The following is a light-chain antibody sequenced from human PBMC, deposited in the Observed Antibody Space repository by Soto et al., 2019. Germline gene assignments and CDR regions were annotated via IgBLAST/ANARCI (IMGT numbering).Light chain of an antibody. V-gene: IGLV2-14*03. CDR1: ISDVGSYNY. J-gene: IGLJ1*01. CDR2: DVS. Sequence: QSALTQPASVSGSPGLSITISCTGTISDVGSYNYVSWYQQHPGKAPKLMIYDVSNRPSGVSNRFSGSKSRNTASLTISGLQAEDEAEYYCSSYTTTSNYVFGTGTKLTVL. CDR3: SSYTTTSNYV.